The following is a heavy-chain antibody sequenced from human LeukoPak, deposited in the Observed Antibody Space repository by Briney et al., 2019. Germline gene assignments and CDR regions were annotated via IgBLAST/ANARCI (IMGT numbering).Heavy chain of an antibody. Sequence: PSGTLSLTCAVSGGSISGSNWWSWVRQPPGKGLEWIGEIYHSGSTNYNPSLKSRVTISVDKSKNQFSLKLSSVTAADTAVYYCARDSRGLYSSSWYSYFDYWGQGTLVTVSS. J-gene: IGHJ4*02. V-gene: IGHV4-4*02. CDR1: GGSISGSNW. CDR3: ARDSRGLYSSSWYSYFDY. CDR2: IYHSGST. D-gene: IGHD6-13*01.